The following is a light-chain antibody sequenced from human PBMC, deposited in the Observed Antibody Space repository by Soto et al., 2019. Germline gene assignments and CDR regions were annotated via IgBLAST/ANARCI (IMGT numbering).Light chain of an antibody. J-gene: IGKJ3*01. CDR2: AAS. CDR1: QTLSINS. Sequence: EFVLTHSPGTLSLSPWEIATLFCRASQTLSINSLAWYQQKPGQAPRLLIYAASTRDTGIPDRFNGSGSGTDFALTINRLEPEDFAVYYCQQYDGAPLTFGPGTKVDIK. V-gene: IGKV3-20*01. CDR3: QQYDGAPLT.